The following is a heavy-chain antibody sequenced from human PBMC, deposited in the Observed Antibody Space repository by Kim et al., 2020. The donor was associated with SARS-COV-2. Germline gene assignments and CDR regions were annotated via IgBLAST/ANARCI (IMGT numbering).Heavy chain of an antibody. D-gene: IGHD3-3*01. V-gene: IGHV3-33*01. J-gene: IGHJ6*03. CDR1: GFTFSSYG. CDR3: ARDNDFWSGGNYYYYMDV. Sequence: GGSLRLSCAASGFTFSSYGMHWVRQAPGKGLEWVAVIWYDGSNKYYADSVKGRFTISRDNSKNTLYLQMNSLRAEDTAVYYCARDNDFWSGGNYYYYMDVWGKGTTVTVSS. CDR2: IWYDGSNK.